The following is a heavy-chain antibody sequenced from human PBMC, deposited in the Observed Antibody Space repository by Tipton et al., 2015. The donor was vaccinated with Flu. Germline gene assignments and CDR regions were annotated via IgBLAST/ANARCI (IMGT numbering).Heavy chain of an antibody. D-gene: IGHD1-26*01. J-gene: IGHJ4*02. V-gene: IGHV3-48*03. CDR2: ISSSGSTI. CDR1: GFTFSSYE. Sequence: QLVQSGGGLVQPGGSLRLSCAASGFTFSSYEMNWVRQAPGKGLEWASYISSSGSTIYYADSVKGRFTISRDNAKNSLYLQMNSLRAEDTAVYYCARDLGGEWELLPGDYWGQGTLVTVSS. CDR3: ARDLGGEWELLPGDY.